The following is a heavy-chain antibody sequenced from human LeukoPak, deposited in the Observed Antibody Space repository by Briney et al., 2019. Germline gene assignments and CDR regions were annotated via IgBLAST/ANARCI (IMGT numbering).Heavy chain of an antibody. CDR1: GGSISSYY. D-gene: IGHD6-19*01. CDR2: IYYSGST. CDR3: ARLVAGWFDP. J-gene: IGHJ5*02. V-gene: IGHV4-59*08. Sequence: PSETLSLTCTVSGGSISSYYWSWIWQPPGKGLEWIGYIYYSGSTNYNPSLKSRATISVDTSKNQFSLKLSSVTAADTAVYYCARLVAGWFDPWGQGTLVTVSS.